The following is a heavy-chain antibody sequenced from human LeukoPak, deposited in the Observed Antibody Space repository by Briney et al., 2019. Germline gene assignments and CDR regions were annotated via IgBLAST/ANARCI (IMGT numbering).Heavy chain of an antibody. V-gene: IGHV4-61*01. CDR1: GASLSHEHYY. D-gene: IGHD5-18*01. CDR3: ASTANTALGLSYFDY. Sequence: PSETVSLICSVSGASLSHEHYYWSWIRQPPGKGLEWIGYMFYSESTKYNPSLKSRVTISVDKSKNQSSLHMSSVTAADTAVYYCASTANTALGLSYFDYWGQGSLVTVSS. J-gene: IGHJ4*02. CDR2: MFYSEST.